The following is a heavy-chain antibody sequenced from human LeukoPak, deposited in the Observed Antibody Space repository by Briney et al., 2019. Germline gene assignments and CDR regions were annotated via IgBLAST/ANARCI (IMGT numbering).Heavy chain of an antibody. CDR3: ARDIVVVPFDP. CDR2: MNPNNGNT. Sequence: ASVKVSCKASGYTFTSYGINWVRQATGQGLEWMGWMNPNNGNTGYAQKFQGRLTMSRNTSIATAYMELSSLRSDDTAVYYCARDIVVVPFDPWGQGTLVTVSS. V-gene: IGHV1-8*01. CDR1: GYTFTSYG. J-gene: IGHJ5*02. D-gene: IGHD2-2*01.